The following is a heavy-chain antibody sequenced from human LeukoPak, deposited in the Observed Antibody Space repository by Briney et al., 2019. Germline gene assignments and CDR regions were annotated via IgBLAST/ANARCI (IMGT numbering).Heavy chain of an antibody. V-gene: IGHV3-23*01. CDR3: AKDFSENWVH. J-gene: IGHJ4*02. Sequence: GGSLRLSCAASGFTFSSHAMTSVRQAPGKGLGWVSGIIGSGGTTYHADSVKGRFTISRDNSKNTLYLQMNRLRVEDTAIYYCAKDFSENWVHWGQGTLVTVSS. CDR1: GFTFSSHA. CDR2: IIGSGGTT. D-gene: IGHD7-27*01.